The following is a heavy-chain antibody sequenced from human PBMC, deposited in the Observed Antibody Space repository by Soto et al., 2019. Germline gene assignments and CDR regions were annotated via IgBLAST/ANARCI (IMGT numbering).Heavy chain of an antibody. J-gene: IGHJ6*02. CDR1: VGSISSSSYY. V-gene: IGHV4-39*01. CDR2: IYYSGST. CDR3: ASSMVRGVYYYYYGMDV. D-gene: IGHD3-10*01. Sequence: PAETLSLTCTVSVGSISSSSYYWGWIRQPPGKGLEWIGSIYYSGSTYYNPSLQSRVTISVDTSKNQFSLKLSSVTAADTAVYYCASSMVRGVYYYYYGMDVWGQGTTVTVS.